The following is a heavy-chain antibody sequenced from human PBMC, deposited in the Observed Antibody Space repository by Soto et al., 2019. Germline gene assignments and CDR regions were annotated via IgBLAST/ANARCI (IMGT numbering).Heavy chain of an antibody. Sequence: SETLCLTCAVYGGSFSGYYWSWIHQPPGQGLEWIGEINHSGSTNYNPSLKNRLTISVDTSKNQFSLKLHSVTSAHTAVYYCARADRSYSYGYVECWEQGTLVTAST. CDR3: ARADRSYSYGYVEC. D-gene: IGHD5-18*01. V-gene: IGHV4-34*01. J-gene: IGHJ4*02. CDR1: GGSFSGYY. CDR2: INHSGST.